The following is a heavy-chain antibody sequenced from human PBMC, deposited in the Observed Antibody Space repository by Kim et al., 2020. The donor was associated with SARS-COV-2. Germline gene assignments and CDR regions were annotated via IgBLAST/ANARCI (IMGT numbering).Heavy chain of an antibody. CDR2: IYYSGST. J-gene: IGHJ5*02. CDR1: GGSVSSGSYY. Sequence: SETLSLTCTVSGGSVSSGSYYWSWIRQPPGKGLEWIGYIYYSGSTNYNPSLKSRVTISVDTSKNQFSLKLSSVTAADTAVYYCARGHGSGSYYVIHNWFDPWGQGTLVTVSS. D-gene: IGHD3-10*01. V-gene: IGHV4-61*01. CDR3: ARGHGSGSYYVIHNWFDP.